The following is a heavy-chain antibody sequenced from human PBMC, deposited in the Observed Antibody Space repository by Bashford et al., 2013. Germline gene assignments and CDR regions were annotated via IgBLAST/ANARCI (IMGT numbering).Heavy chain of an antibody. CDR2: IYYSGST. V-gene: IGHV4-39*01. CDR3: ATRSQYYYFLDY. CDR1: GGSISSSSYY. J-gene: IGHJ4*02. Sequence: SETLSLTCTVSGGSISSSSYYWGWIRQPPGKGLEWIGSIYYSGSTYYNPSLKSRVTISVDTSKNQFSLKLSSVTAADTAVYYCATRSQYYYFLDYWGQGTLVTVSS. D-gene: IGHD3-10*01.